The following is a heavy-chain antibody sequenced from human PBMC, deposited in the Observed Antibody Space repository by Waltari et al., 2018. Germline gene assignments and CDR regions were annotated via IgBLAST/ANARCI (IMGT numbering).Heavy chain of an antibody. V-gene: IGHV4-39*07. Sequence: QLQLQESGPGLVKPSETLSLTCTVSGGSISSSSYYWGWIRQPPGKGLEWIGSIYYSGSTYYNPSLKSRVTISVDTSKNQFSLKLSSVTAADTAVYYCARKLDYGDYYYYYMDVWGKGTTVTVSS. D-gene: IGHD4-17*01. CDR2: IYYSGST. J-gene: IGHJ6*03. CDR1: GGSISSSSYY. CDR3: ARKLDYGDYYYYYMDV.